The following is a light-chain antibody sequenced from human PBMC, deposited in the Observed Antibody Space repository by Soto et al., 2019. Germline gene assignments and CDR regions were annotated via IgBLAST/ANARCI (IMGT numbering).Light chain of an antibody. CDR1: QSVSSN. V-gene: IGKV3-15*01. Sequence: EIEMTQSPATLSVSQGERATLSCRASQSVSSNLAWYQQKPGQAPRLLIYGASTRATGIPARFSGSGSGTEFTLTISSLQSEDFAVYYCQQYNNWPPYTFGQGTKLEIK. CDR3: QQYNNWPPYT. J-gene: IGKJ2*01. CDR2: GAS.